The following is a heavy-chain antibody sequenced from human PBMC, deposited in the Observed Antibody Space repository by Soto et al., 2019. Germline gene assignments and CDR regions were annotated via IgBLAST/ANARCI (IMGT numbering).Heavy chain of an antibody. CDR3: ARVSTVTTPYYYYYGMDV. CDR2: IYYSGST. D-gene: IGHD4-17*01. CDR1: GGSISSSSYY. Sequence: PSETLSLTCTVSGGSISSSSYYWGWIRQPPGKGLEWIGSIYYSGSTYYNPSLKSRVTISVDTSKNQFSLKLSSVTAADTAVYYCARVSTVTTPYYYYYGMDVWGQGTTATVSS. J-gene: IGHJ6*02. V-gene: IGHV4-39*01.